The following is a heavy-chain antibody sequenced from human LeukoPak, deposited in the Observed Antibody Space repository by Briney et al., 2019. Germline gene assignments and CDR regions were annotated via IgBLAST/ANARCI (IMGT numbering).Heavy chain of an antibody. CDR1: GGSISSGGYY. V-gene: IGHV4-31*03. Sequence: SETLSLTCTVSGGSISSGGYYWSWIRQHPGKGLEWIGYIYYSGSTYYNPSLKSRVTISVDTSKNQFSLKLSSVTAADTAVYYCATGGAYCSSTSCHPLWFDPWGQGTLVTVSS. D-gene: IGHD2-2*01. CDR3: ATGGAYCSSTSCHPLWFDP. J-gene: IGHJ5*02. CDR2: IYYSGST.